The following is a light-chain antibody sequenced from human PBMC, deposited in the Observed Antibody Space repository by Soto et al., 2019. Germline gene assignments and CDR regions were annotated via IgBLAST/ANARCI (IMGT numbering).Light chain of an antibody. Sequence: QLTQSPSLLSASVGDRVTITCRASPSIGSYLNWYQHKPGEAPKLLISAADTLKSGVPSRFSGSGFNKEFTLTVSSLQPEDFATYYCQQNYDVPYTLGQGTRVEIK. CDR2: AAD. J-gene: IGKJ2*01. CDR3: QQNYDVPYT. CDR1: PSIGSY. V-gene: IGKV1-39*01.